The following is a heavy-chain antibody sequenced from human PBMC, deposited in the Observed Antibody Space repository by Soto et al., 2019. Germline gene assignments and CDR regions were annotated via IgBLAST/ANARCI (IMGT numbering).Heavy chain of an antibody. CDR1: GGTFSSFG. CDR2: IIPVFGRP. V-gene: IGHV1-69*13. D-gene: IGHD5-12*01. CDR3: AREASGYGF. J-gene: IGHJ1*01. Sequence: GASVKVSCKASGGTFSSFGISWVRQAPGQGLEWMGGIIPVFGRPNYAQRFRGRLTITADESTNTSYMELIDLTSEDTAVYYCAREASGYGFWGQGTQVTVSS.